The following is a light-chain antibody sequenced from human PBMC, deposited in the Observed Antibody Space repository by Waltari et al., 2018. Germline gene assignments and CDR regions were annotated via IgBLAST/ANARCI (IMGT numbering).Light chain of an antibody. Sequence: IVLTQSPGPLSLSPGGRATLSCRASQSVNNNYLAWYQQKPGQSPRLLIYGASDRATGIPDRFSGSGSGTDFTLTISGLEPEDFAVYYCQQYGSSVRTFGGGTKVEI. CDR2: GAS. J-gene: IGKJ4*01. V-gene: IGKV3-20*01. CDR3: QQYGSSVRT. CDR1: QSVNNNY.